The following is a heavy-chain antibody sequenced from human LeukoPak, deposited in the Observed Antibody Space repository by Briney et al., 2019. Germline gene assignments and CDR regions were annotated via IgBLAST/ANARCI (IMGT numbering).Heavy chain of an antibody. Sequence: SETLSLTCTVSGDSISSSSYYWGWIRQPPGTGLEWIGSIYYSGSTYYNPSLKSRVTISVDTSKNQFSLKLSSVTAADTAVYYCARHGGAVATDYFDYWGQGTLVTVSS. V-gene: IGHV4-39*01. J-gene: IGHJ4*02. D-gene: IGHD6-19*01. CDR1: GDSISSSSYY. CDR2: IYYSGST. CDR3: ARHGGAVATDYFDY.